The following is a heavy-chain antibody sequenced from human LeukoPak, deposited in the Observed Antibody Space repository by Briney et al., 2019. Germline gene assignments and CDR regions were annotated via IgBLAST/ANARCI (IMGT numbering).Heavy chain of an antibody. CDR1: GGSFSGYY. CDR3: ARHSSTWYALDY. D-gene: IGHD6-13*01. Sequence: PSETLSLTCAVYGGSFSGYYWSWIRQPPGKGLEWIGEINHSGSTNYNPSLKSRVTISVDTSKNQFSLKLSSVTAADTAVYYCARHSSTWYALDYWGQGTLVTVSS. V-gene: IGHV4-34*01. CDR2: INHSGST. J-gene: IGHJ4*02.